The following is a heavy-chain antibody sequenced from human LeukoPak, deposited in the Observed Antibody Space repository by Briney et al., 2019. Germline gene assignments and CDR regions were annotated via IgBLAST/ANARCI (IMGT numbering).Heavy chain of an antibody. CDR1: GFSFSSYA. D-gene: IGHD2-15*01. CDR3: AKTIVVVVAAGYYFDY. Sequence: GGSLRLSCAASGFSFSSYAMSWVRQAPGKGLEWVSGISGSGGSTYYAGSVKGRFTISRDNSKNTQYLQMSSLRAEDTAVYYCAKTIVVVVAAGYYFDYWGQGTLVTVSS. CDR2: ISGSGGST. J-gene: IGHJ4*02. V-gene: IGHV3-23*01.